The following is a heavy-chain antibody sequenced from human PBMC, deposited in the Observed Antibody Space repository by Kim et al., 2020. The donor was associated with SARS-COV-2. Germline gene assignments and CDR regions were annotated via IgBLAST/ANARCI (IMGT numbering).Heavy chain of an antibody. J-gene: IGHJ4*02. V-gene: IGHV4-39*01. Sequence: SETLSLTCTVSGGSISSSSYYWGWIRQPPGKGLEWIGSIYYSGSTYYNPSLKSRVTISVDTSKNQFSLKLSSVTAADTAVYYCARLAVYYDSSGYYFDYWGQGTLVTVSS. CDR2: IYYSGST. CDR1: GGSISSSSYY. CDR3: ARLAVYYDSSGYYFDY. D-gene: IGHD3-22*01.